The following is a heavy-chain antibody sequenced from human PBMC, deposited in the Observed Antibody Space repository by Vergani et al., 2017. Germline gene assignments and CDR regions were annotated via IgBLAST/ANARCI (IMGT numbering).Heavy chain of an antibody. CDR2: ISSSGTNI. CDR3: ARVSDYVWGSYRYTYFDY. D-gene: IGHD3-16*02. V-gene: IGHV3-21*01. J-gene: IGHJ4*02. CDR1: GFSLSSYS. Sequence: EVHLVESGGGLVKPGGSLKLPCAASGFSLSSYSMNWVRQAPGKGLEWVSSISSSGTNIFYADSVKGRFTISKDDDKSSLYLQMNSLRAEDTAVYYCARVSDYVWGSYRYTYFDYWGQGTLVTVSS.